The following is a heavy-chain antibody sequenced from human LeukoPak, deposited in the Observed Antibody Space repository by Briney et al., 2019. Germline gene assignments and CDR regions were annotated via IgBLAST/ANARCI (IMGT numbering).Heavy chain of an antibody. V-gene: IGHV4-34*01. CDR2: INHSGST. CDR1: GGSFSGYY. CDR3: ARDNYYYDSSGYPLDY. Sequence: KPSETLSLTCAVYGGSFSGYYWSWIRQPPGKGLEWIGEINHSGSTIYNPSLKSRVTMSVDTSKNQFSLKLSSVTAADTAVYYCARDNYYYDSSGYPLDYWGQGTLVTVSS. D-gene: IGHD3-22*01. J-gene: IGHJ4*02.